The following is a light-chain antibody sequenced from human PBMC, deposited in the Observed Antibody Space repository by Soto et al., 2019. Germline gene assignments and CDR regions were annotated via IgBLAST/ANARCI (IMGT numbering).Light chain of an antibody. CDR2: DAS. Sequence: EVVMRQSPGTLSLSPGEGATLSCRASQSVSSNYLAWYQQKPGQAPRLLIYDASNRATGIPARFSGSGSGTDFTLTISSLEPEDFAVYYCQQRSNWPLTFGGGTKVDI. CDR1: QSVSSNY. CDR3: QQRSNWPLT. V-gene: IGKV3-11*01. J-gene: IGKJ4*01.